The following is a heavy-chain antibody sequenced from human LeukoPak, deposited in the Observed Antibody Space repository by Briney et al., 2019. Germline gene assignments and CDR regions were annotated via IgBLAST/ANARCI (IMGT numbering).Heavy chain of an antibody. V-gene: IGHV1-2*02. CDR3: ARGPYYGSGSFGFDY. CDR2: INPNSGVT. CDR1: GYTFTGYY. Sequence: GASVKVSCKASGYTFTGYYMHWVRQAPGHRLEGMGGINPNSGVTNYAQKCQSRVTMTRDPSISPASMDLSRLRSDDTAVYYCARGPYYGSGSFGFDYWGREPWSPSPQ. J-gene: IGHJ4*02. D-gene: IGHD3-10*01.